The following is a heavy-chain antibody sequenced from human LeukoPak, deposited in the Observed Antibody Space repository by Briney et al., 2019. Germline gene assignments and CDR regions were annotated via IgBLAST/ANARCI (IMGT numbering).Heavy chain of an antibody. CDR3: AKATGSPKVGAFDI. J-gene: IGHJ3*02. V-gene: IGHV3-43D*03. D-gene: IGHD1-14*01. Sequence: GGSLRLSCAASGFTFDDYAMHWVRQAPGKGLEWVSLISWDGGSTYYADSVKGRFTISRDNSKNSLYLQMNSLRAEDTALYYCAKATGSPKVGAFDIWGQGTMVTVSS. CDR2: ISWDGGST. CDR1: GFTFDDYA.